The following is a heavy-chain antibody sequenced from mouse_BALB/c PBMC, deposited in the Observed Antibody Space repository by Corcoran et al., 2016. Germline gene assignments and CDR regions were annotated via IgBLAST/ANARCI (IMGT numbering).Heavy chain of an antibody. CDR3: ASYYGNYYAMDY. J-gene: IGHJ4*01. CDR2: INTYTGEP. Sequence: QIQLGQSGPELKKPGETVKISCKASGYTFTHSGMNWVKQAPGKGLKWMGWINTYTGEPTYADDFKGRFAFSLETSASTAYVQINNLKNEDTATYFCASYYGNYYAMDYWGQGTSVTVSS. CDR1: GYTFTHSG. V-gene: IGHV9-3-1*01. D-gene: IGHD2-1*01.